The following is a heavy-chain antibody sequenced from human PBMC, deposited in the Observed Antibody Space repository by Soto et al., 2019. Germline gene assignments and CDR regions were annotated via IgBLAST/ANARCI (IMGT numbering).Heavy chain of an antibody. Sequence: GGSLRLSCAASGFTFSSYWMHWVRQAPGKGLVWVSRINSDGSSTSYADSVKGRFTISRDNAKNTLYLQMNSLRAEDTAVYYCAAGLRRPGYYYGMDVWGQGTTVTVSS. CDR2: INSDGSST. D-gene: IGHD3-16*01. CDR1: GFTFSSYW. J-gene: IGHJ6*02. V-gene: IGHV3-74*01. CDR3: AAGLRRPGYYYGMDV.